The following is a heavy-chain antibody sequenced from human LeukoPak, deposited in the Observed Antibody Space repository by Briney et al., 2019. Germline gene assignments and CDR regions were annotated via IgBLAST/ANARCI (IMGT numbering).Heavy chain of an antibody. CDR1: GFTFSTTS. CDR3: ATESSGALDY. J-gene: IGHJ4*02. D-gene: IGHD1-26*01. CDR2: ITPSGDYR. V-gene: IGHV3-21*01. Sequence: GGSLRLSCAASGFTFSTTSLNWVRQAPGKGLEYVSSITPSGDYRYYADSVKGRFTISRDNAKNSLYLQMNSLRAEDTSVYYCATESSGALDYWGQGTLVTVSS.